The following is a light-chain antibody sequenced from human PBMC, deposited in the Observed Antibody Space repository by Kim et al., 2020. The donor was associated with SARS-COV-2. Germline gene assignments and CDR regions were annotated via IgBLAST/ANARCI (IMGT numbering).Light chain of an antibody. CDR3: QVSDSSSDHPV. J-gene: IGLJ3*02. CDR2: YDS. Sequence: APGKTARLTCGGNNIGSKSVHWYQQKPGQAPVLVIYYDSDRPSGIPERFSGSNSGNTATLTISRVEAGDEADYYCQVSDSSSDHPVFGGGTQLTVL. V-gene: IGLV3-21*04. CDR1: NIGSKS.